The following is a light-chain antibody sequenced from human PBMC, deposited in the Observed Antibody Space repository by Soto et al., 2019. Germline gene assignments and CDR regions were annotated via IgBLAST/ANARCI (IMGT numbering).Light chain of an antibody. CDR3: STWDASLSGRV. J-gene: IGLJ3*02. V-gene: IGLV1-47*02. Sequence: QSVLTQPPSASGTPGQKVTISCSGASSNIGHNFVSWYQQVPGTAPKLLIYSDDQRPSGVPDRVSGSKSGTSASLAISGLRSEDEADYYCSTWDASLSGRVFGGGTQLTVL. CDR2: SDD. CDR1: SSNIGHNF.